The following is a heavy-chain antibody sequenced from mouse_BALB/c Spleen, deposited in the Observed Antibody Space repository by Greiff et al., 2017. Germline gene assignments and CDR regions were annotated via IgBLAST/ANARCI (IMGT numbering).Heavy chain of an antibody. V-gene: IGHV3-8*02. Sequence: EVNVVESGPSLVKPSQTLSLTCSVTGDSITSGYWNWIRKFPGNKLEYMGYISYSGSTYYNPSLKSRISITRDTSKNQYYLQLNSVTTEDTATYYCARSQLGRAWFAYWGQGTLVTVSA. J-gene: IGHJ3*01. CDR3: ARSQLGRAWFAY. CDR1: GDSITSGY. CDR2: ISYSGST. D-gene: IGHD4-1*02.